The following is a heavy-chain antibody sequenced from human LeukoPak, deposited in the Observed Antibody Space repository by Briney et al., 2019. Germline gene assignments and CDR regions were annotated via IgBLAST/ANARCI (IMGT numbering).Heavy chain of an antibody. CDR2: IYYSGST. Sequence: KPSETLSLTRTVSGGSISSSSYYWGWIRQPPGKGLEWIGSIYYSGSTYYNPSLKSRVTISVDTSKNQFSLKLSSVTAADTAVYYCARHYGDYRYYFDYWGQGTLVTVSS. CDR3: ARHYGDYRYYFDY. J-gene: IGHJ4*02. D-gene: IGHD4-17*01. V-gene: IGHV4-39*01. CDR1: GGSISSSSYY.